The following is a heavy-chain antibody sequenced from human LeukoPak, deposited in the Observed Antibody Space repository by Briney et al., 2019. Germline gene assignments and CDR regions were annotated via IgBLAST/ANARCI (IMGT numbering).Heavy chain of an antibody. CDR2: ISSSSSYI. Sequence: PGGSLRLSCAASGFTFSSYTFNWVRQAPGKGLEWVASISSSSSYIYYADSVKGRFTVSRDNAKNSLSLQMNSLRAEDTAVYYCARDGDYGTLVGDNYYYMDFWGKGTTVTVSS. CDR3: ARDGDYGTLVGDNYYYMDF. J-gene: IGHJ6*03. D-gene: IGHD4/OR15-4a*01. V-gene: IGHV3-21*01. CDR1: GFTFSSYT.